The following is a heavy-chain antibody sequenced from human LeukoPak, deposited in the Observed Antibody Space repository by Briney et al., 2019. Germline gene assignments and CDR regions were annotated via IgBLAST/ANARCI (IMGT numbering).Heavy chain of an antibody. J-gene: IGHJ4*02. CDR3: AGSSGWARYFDY. D-gene: IGHD6-19*01. Sequence: GGSLRLSCAASGHSFSDYWMNWVRQAPGKGLEWVANIKQGGSEEYYVDSVKGRFTLSRDNAKKSLYLKMNSLRAEDTAVYYCAGSSGWARYFDYWGQGTLVTVSS. V-gene: IGHV3-7*05. CDR1: GHSFSDYW. CDR2: IKQGGSEE.